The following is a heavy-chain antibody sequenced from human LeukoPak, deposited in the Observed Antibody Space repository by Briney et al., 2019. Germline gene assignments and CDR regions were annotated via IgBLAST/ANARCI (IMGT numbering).Heavy chain of an antibody. J-gene: IGHJ4*02. V-gene: IGHV1-2*02. Sequence: ASVMLSCRASGYTFTAYYMHWVRQAPGQGLEWMGWINPNSGGTKYAQNFQGRVTMTRDTSISTAYMELSRLRSDDTAVYYCARVSPGVRGSSYGYDYWGQGILVTVSS. CDR2: INPNSGGT. D-gene: IGHD5-18*01. CDR3: ARVSPGVRGSSYGYDY. CDR1: GYTFTAYY.